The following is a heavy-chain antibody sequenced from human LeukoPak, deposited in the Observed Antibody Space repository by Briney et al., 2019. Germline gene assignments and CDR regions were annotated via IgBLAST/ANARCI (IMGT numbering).Heavy chain of an antibody. CDR3: ARAAGWLDP. V-gene: IGHV3-11*01. J-gene: IGHJ5*01. CDR1: GFTFSDYY. CDR2: ISYNGRTI. D-gene: IGHD6-13*01. Sequence: GGSLRLSRAASGFTFSDYYMSWIRQAPGKGLEWISYISYNGRTIHYADSVKGRFIISRDNTKKSLYLQMNSLRVKDTAVYYCARAAGWLDPWGRGTLVTVPS.